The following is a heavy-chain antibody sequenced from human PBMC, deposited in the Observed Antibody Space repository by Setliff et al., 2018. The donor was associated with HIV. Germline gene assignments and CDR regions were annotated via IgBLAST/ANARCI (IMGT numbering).Heavy chain of an antibody. V-gene: IGHV4-4*08. CDR1: GVYISNYH. CDR2: IHTTGSP. D-gene: IGHD3-9*01. CDR3: ARLLEGPDYSNDFRYFDWFPDV. J-gene: IGHJ4*02. Sequence: SETLSLTCTISGVYISNYHWGWIRQPPGRGLEWIGSIHTTGSPKNNPSLQSRVSISIDMAKSLFSLELSSVTAADTAVYYCARLLEGPDYSNDFRYFDWFPDVWGQGTLVTVSS.